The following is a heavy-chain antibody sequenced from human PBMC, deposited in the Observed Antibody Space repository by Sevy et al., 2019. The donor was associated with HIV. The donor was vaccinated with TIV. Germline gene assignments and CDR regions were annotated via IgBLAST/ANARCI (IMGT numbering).Heavy chain of an antibody. CDR3: ARGAASGWELPRGNDY. V-gene: IGHV3-30-3*01. D-gene: IGHD1-26*01. Sequence: WGSLRLSCAASGFTFSSYAMHWVRQAPGKGLEWVAVISYDGSNKYYADSVKGRFTISRDNSKNTLYLQMNSLRAEDPAVYYGARGAASGWELPRGNDYWGQGTLVTVSS. CDR1: GFTFSSYA. J-gene: IGHJ4*02. CDR2: ISYDGSNK.